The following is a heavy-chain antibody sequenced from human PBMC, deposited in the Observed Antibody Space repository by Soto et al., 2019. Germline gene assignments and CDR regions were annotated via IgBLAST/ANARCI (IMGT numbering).Heavy chain of an antibody. Sequence: SETLSLTCTVSGDTITSVSWNWIRQSAGKGLEWIGRISTTGNTHYNPSLESRVTMSLDTSKNQFSLKLTSVTAADTAVYYCEGESGENWSYEAYWGQGTLVTV. J-gene: IGHJ4*02. CDR1: GDTITSVS. V-gene: IGHV4-4*07. D-gene: IGHD1-7*01. CDR3: EGESGENWSYEAY. CDR2: ISTTGNT.